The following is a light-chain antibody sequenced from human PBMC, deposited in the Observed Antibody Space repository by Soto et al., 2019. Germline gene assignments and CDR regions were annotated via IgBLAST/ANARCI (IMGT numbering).Light chain of an antibody. J-gene: IGKJ1*01. V-gene: IGKV3-20*01. CDR2: STS. CDR1: QSVSTPY. Sequence: ENVLTQSPGTRSLSPGERAPLSCRASQSVSTPYLAWYQQKPGQAPRLLIYSTSTRASGIPDRFSGSGSGTDFTLTISRLEPEDFAVYYCQQYGSSLWTFGQGTKVEIK. CDR3: QQYGSSLWT.